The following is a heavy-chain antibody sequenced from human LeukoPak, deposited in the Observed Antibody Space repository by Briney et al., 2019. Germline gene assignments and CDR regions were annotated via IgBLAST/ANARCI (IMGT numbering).Heavy chain of an antibody. V-gene: IGHV4-59*01. CDR3: AGVAHCSSTTCYQGIFDY. CDR1: GGSISNYY. CDR2: IYYSGST. D-gene: IGHD2-2*01. Sequence: SETLSLTCTVSGGSISNYYWSWIRQPPGKGLEWVGYIYYSGSTNYNPSLRSRVTISLDTSKNQFSLKLSSVTAADTAVYYCAGVAHCSSTTCYQGIFDYWGQGTLVTVSS. J-gene: IGHJ4*02.